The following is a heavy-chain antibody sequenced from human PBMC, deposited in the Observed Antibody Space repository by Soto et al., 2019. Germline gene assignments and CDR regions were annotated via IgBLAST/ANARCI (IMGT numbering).Heavy chain of an antibody. CDR3: ARQLAYCGGDCYTEPIEY. D-gene: IGHD2-21*02. Sequence: ASVKVSCKASGYTFTSYGISWVRQAPGQVLEWMGWISAYNGNTNYAQKLQGRVTMTTDTSTSTAYMELRSLRSDDTAVYYCARQLAYCGGDCYTEPIEYWGQGTMVTVSS. CDR1: GYTFTSYG. CDR2: ISAYNGNT. J-gene: IGHJ4*02. V-gene: IGHV1-18*04.